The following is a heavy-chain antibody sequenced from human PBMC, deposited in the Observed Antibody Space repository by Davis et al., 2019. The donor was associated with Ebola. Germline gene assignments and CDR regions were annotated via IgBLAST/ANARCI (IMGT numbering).Heavy chain of an antibody. D-gene: IGHD6-19*01. CDR3: ARRIAVAGSAVGTFDY. V-gene: IGHV1-69*06. CDR1: GGTFSSYA. J-gene: IGHJ4*02. CDR2: IIPIFGTA. Sequence: SVKVSCKASGGTFSSYAISWVRQAPGQGLEWMGGIIPIFGTANYAQQFQGRVTITADKSTSTAYMELSSLRSEDTAVYYCARRIAVAGSAVGTFDYWGQGTLVTVSS.